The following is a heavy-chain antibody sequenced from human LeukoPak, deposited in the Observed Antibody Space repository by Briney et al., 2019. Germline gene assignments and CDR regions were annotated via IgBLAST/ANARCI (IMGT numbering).Heavy chain of an antibody. Sequence: GGSLRLSCAASGFTYSSYSMNWVRRAPGKGLEWVSYISGSRSAIYYADSVKGRFTISRDNAKNSLYLQMNSLRAEDTAVYYCAKDLLGQWPTVFDYWGQGTLVTVTS. D-gene: IGHD6-19*01. CDR2: ISGSRSAI. V-gene: IGHV3-48*04. CDR1: GFTYSSYS. J-gene: IGHJ4*02. CDR3: AKDLLGQWPTVFDY.